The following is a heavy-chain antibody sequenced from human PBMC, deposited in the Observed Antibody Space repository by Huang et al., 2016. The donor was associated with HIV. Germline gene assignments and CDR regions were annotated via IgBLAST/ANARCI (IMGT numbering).Heavy chain of an antibody. CDR2: LSYDGNYK. D-gene: IGHD6-13*01. Sequence: QVQLVESGGGVVQPGRSLRLSCAASSFTFSDYAMHWVRQAHGTGLEWLAVLSYDGNYKNHADSVKGRFTIPRDNAKNTLCLEMISLRAEDTAVYFCAKEIAVPGSRWFDPWGQGTLVTVSS. CDR1: SFTFSDYA. V-gene: IGHV3-30*18. CDR3: AKEIAVPGSRWFDP. J-gene: IGHJ5*02.